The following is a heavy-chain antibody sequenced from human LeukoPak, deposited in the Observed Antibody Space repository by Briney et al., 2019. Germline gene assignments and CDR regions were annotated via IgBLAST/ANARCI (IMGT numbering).Heavy chain of an antibody. V-gene: IGHV3-74*01. CDR1: GFTFSSYW. CDR2: INSDGTT. J-gene: IGHJ4*02. D-gene: IGHD3-16*01. CDR3: ARDWYYSIDY. Sequence: GGSLRLSCAASGFTFSSYWMHWVRQAPGEGLVWVSRINSDGTTTYADSVKGRFTISRDNAKNTLYLQMNSLRVEDTAVYYCARDWYYSIDYWGRGTLVTVSS.